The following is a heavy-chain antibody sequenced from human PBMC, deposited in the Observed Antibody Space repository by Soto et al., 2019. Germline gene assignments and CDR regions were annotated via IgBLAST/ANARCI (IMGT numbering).Heavy chain of an antibody. V-gene: IGHV1-69*01. CDR2: IIPITATA. D-gene: IGHD2-2*01. Sequence: QVQLVQSGAEVKKPGSSVKVSCKASGGTFGSYAISWVRQAPGQGLEWMGGIIPITATANYAQKFQGRVTITAHESTSTAHMQLSSLRSEDTAVYYCARSQGSSTSLEIYYYYYYGMDVWGQGTTVTVSS. CDR3: ARSQGSSTSLEIYYYYYYGMDV. J-gene: IGHJ6*02. CDR1: GGTFGSYA.